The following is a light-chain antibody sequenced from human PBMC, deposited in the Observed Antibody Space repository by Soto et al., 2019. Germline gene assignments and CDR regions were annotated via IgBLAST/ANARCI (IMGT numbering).Light chain of an antibody. CDR2: WAS. CDR1: QSINRH. J-gene: IGKJ5*01. Sequence: EIVLTQSPATLSLSPGERATLSCRASQSINRHLAWYQQKPGQPPKLLIKWASTREAGVPDRFSGSESETDFTLTISSPQAEDVAVYYCQQYYSSTITFGQGTRLEI. V-gene: IGKV4-1*01. CDR3: QQYYSSTIT.